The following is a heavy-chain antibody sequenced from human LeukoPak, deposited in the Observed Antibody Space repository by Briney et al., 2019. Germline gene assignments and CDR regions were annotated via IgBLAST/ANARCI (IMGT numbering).Heavy chain of an antibody. V-gene: IGHV3-7*03. CDR2: IKQDGSEK. J-gene: IGHJ4*02. CDR3: ARRYFDY. CDR1: GFTFSSYA. Sequence: GGSLRLSCAASGFTFSSYAMSWVRQAPGKGLEWVANIKQDGSEKYYADSVKGRFIISRDNAKNALYLQMSSLRAEDTAIYYCARRYFDYWGQGTLVTVSS.